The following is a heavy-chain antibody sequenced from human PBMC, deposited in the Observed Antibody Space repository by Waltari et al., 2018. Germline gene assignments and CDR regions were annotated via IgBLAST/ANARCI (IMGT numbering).Heavy chain of an antibody. J-gene: IGHJ5*02. Sequence: QVQLQESGPGLVKPSETLSLTCTVSGGSISSHYWSWIRQPPGKGLEWIGYIYYSGSTNYNPSLKSRVTISVDTSKNQFSLKLSSVTAADTAVYYCARDRHSSSFDPWGQGTLVTVSS. CDR3: ARDRHSSSFDP. D-gene: IGHD6-6*01. CDR1: GGSISSHY. V-gene: IGHV4-59*11. CDR2: IYYSGST.